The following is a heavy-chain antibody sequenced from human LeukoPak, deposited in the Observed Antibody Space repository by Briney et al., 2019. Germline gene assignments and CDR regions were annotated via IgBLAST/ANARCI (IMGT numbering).Heavy chain of an antibody. CDR3: APQRLVLSRIDY. J-gene: IGHJ4*02. V-gene: IGHV3-23*01. D-gene: IGHD6-19*01. CDR2: ISGSGDST. Sequence: GGSLRLSCAASGDTLSSYAVCCGRHAPGKGLEWGSHISGSGDSTYYVDSVKSRFTISRDNFKNTLYLQKNSLRDEDTAVYYCAPQRLVLSRIDYWGQGTLVTVSS. CDR1: GDTLSSYA.